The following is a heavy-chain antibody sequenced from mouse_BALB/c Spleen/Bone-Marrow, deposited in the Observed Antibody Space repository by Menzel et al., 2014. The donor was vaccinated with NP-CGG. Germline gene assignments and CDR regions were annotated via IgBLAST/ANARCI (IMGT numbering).Heavy chain of an antibody. CDR1: GDSITSGF. J-gene: IGHJ4*01. D-gene: IGHD2-1*01. CDR3: ARWDFGNHYAMDY. Sequence: EGQRVEAGPSVVKPSQTLSLTCSVTGDSITSGFWNWIRKFPGNKLEYMGYISYSGTTYYNPSLKSRISFTRDTSKNQYYLQLISVTTEDTATYFCARWDFGNHYAMDYWGQGTSVTVSS. CDR2: ISYSGTT. V-gene: IGHV3-8*02.